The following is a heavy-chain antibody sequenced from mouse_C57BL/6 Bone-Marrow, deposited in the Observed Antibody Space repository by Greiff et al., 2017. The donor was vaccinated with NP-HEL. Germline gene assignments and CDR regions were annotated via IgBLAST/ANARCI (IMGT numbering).Heavy chain of an antibody. Sequence: EVQLVESGGGLVKPGGSLKLSCAASGFTFSDYGMHWVRQAPEKGLEWVAYISSGSSTIYYADTVKGRFTISRDNAKNTLFLQMTSLRSEDTAMYYCARLGTYYGSSPYYFDYWGQGTTLTVSS. CDR3: ARLGTYYGSSPYYFDY. CDR1: GFTFSDYG. D-gene: IGHD1-1*01. CDR2: ISSGSSTI. V-gene: IGHV5-17*01. J-gene: IGHJ2*01.